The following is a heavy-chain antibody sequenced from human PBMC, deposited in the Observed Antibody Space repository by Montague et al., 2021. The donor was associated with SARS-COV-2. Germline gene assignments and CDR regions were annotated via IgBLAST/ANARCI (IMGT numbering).Heavy chain of an antibody. V-gene: IGHV4-59*01. D-gene: IGHD3-16*01. CDR3: ARDYRIELWQTNWYFGL. CDR2: IYHSGNT. Sequence: SETLSLTCSVSGGSISGYYWSWIRQPPGKGLEWIGYIYHSGNTKYNPSLNSRVSISGDTSTNQFSLRLRSVTAAATAVYYCARDYRIELWQTNWYFGLWGRGTLVAVSS. J-gene: IGHJ2*01. CDR1: GGSISGYY.